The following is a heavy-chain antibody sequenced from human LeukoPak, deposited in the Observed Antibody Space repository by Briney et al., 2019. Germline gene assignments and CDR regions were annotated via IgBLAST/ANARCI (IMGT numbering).Heavy chain of an antibody. D-gene: IGHD7-27*01. CDR2: IKSGSNT. J-gene: IGHJ4*02. V-gene: IGHV3-66*02. CDR1: GLTVSSSH. CDR3: VNLPGGGQ. Sequence: GGSLGLSCAASGLTVSSSHMTWIRQAPRKGLEWVSIIKSGSNTDYADSVKGRFAISRDNSKNTVYLQMNSLRIEDTAVYYCVNLPGGGQWGQGTLVTVSS.